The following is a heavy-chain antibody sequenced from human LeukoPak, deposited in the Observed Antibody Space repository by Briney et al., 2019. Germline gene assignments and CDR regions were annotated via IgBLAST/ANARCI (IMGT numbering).Heavy chain of an antibody. J-gene: IGHJ3*02. CDR1: GFTFSSYG. CDR2: ITATSSST. CDR3: ARIAIVGATDAFDI. V-gene: IGHV3-23*01. Sequence: PGGSLRLSCAASGFTFSSYGMSWVRQAPGKGPEWVSAITATSSSTHDADSVQGRFTISRDNSKNTLYLQMNSLRPEDTAIYYCARIAIVGATDAFDIWGQGTMVTVSS. D-gene: IGHD1-26*01.